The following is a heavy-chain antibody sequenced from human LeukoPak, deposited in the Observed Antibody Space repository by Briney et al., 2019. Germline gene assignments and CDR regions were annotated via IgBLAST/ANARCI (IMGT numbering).Heavy chain of an antibody. V-gene: IGHV3-21*01. CDR1: GFTFSSYE. J-gene: IGHJ2*01. Sequence: GGSLRLSCAASGFTFSSYEMNWVRQAPGKGLEWVSSITGSSSYIYYADSMKGRFTISRDNAKNTLYLQMNSLRAEDMAVYYCARGGWRGLDGYFDLWGRGTLVTVSS. CDR2: ITGSSSYI. CDR3: ARGGWRGLDGYFDL. D-gene: IGHD6-19*01.